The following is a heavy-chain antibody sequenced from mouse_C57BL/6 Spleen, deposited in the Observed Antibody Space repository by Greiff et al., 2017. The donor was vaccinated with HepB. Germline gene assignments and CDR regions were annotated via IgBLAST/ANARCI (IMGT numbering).Heavy chain of an antibody. Sequence: EVQLQQSEGGLVQPGSSMKLSCTASGFTFSDYYMAWVRQVPEKGLEWVANINYDGSSTYYLDSLKSRFIISRDNAKNILYLQMSSLKSEDTATYYCARYPRGYVDYWGQGTTLTVSS. D-gene: IGHD3-1*01. CDR3: ARYPRGYVDY. CDR1: GFTFSDYY. J-gene: IGHJ2*01. CDR2: INYDGSST. V-gene: IGHV5-16*01.